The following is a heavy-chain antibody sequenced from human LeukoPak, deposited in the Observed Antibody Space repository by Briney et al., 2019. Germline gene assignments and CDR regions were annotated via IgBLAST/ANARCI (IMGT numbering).Heavy chain of an antibody. J-gene: IGHJ4*02. CDR1: GFTFSSYW. Sequence: GGSLRLSCAASGFTFSSYWMSWVPQAPAKGLEWVANIDQGGTGRYVDSVKGRFTISRDNAKNSQYLQMNSLRAEDTAVYSCVREDSYSSGWYGPDYWGQGTLVTVSS. D-gene: IGHD6-19*01. CDR2: IDQGGTGR. V-gene: IGHV3-7*05. CDR3: VREDSYSSGWYGPDY.